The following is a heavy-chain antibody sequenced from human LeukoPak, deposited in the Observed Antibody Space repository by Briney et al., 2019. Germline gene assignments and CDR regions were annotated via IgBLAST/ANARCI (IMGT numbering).Heavy chain of an antibody. V-gene: IGHV3-30*04. Sequence: PGGSLRLSCAASGFIFSTYAFHWVRQAPGKGPEWMAFITYDGSDTYFADSVKGRFTLSRDNSKNALYLQMNSLRTADTAVYYCARPGGYAFDIWGQGTMVTVSS. CDR2: ITYDGSDT. D-gene: IGHD3-10*01. CDR3: ARPGGYAFDI. J-gene: IGHJ3*02. CDR1: GFIFSTYA.